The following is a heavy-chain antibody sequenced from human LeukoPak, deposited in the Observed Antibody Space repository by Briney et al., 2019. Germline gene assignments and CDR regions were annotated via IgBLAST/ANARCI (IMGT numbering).Heavy chain of an antibody. CDR3: ASSPAYSSSWYAIDN. Sequence: PGGSLRLSCAASGFTFSNYDMHWVRHAAGKGLEWVSGIGTAGDTYYPGSVKGRFTISRENAKNSLYLQMNSLSAGDTAVYYCASSPAYSSSWYAIDNWGQGTLVTVSS. CDR1: GFTFSNYD. J-gene: IGHJ4*02. V-gene: IGHV3-13*01. CDR2: IGTAGDT. D-gene: IGHD6-13*01.